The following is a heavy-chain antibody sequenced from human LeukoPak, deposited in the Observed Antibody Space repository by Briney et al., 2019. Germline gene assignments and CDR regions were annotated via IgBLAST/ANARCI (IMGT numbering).Heavy chain of an antibody. CDR3: GSCLRRRGYYDFWSGYYCMDV. D-gene: IGHD3-3*01. V-gene: IGHV3-74*01. Sequence: GGSLRLSCAASGFTFSSNWMHWVRQAPGKGLVWVSRINEDGSTTNYADSVKGRSTIFRDNAKNTLYLQMNSLRAEDTAVYYCGSCLRRRGYYDFWSGYYCMDVWGQGTTVTVSS. J-gene: IGHJ6*02. CDR1: GFTFSSNW. CDR2: INEDGSTT.